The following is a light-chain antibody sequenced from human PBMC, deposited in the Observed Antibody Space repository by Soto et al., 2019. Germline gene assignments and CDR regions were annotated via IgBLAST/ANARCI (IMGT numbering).Light chain of an antibody. CDR1: QSVLYSSNNKNY. Sequence: DIVMTQSPDSLAVSLGERATINCKSSQSVLYSSNNKNYLAWYQQKPGQPPKLLIYWASTRESGVPDRFSGRGSGTDFTLTISSLQAEDGAVYYCQQYFRPWTFGQGTKVEIK. V-gene: IGKV4-1*01. J-gene: IGKJ1*01. CDR3: QQYFRPWT. CDR2: WAS.